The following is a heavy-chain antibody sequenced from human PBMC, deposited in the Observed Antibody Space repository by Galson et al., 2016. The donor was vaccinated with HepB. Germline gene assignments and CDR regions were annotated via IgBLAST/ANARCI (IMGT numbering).Heavy chain of an antibody. J-gene: IGHJ6*02. V-gene: IGHV5-51*01. CDR1: GYSFTSYW. D-gene: IGHD6-13*01. CDR2: IYPGDSSI. CDR3: ARPLIRDGAGTHYVYGMDV. Sequence: QSGAEVKKPGESLKISCKGSGYSFTSYWIGWVRQTPGKGLEWMGIIYPGDSSIRYSLSFQGQVTMSADKSISTAYLQWSSLKASDTAIYYCARPLIRDGAGTHYVYGMDVWGQGTLVTVSS.